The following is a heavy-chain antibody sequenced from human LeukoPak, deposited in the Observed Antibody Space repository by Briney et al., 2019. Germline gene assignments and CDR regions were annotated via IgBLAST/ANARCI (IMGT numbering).Heavy chain of an antibody. Sequence: PGGSLRLSCAASGFTLSTSWMTWVRQAPGKGLEWVADINQIETEKYYVDSVKGRFTISRDNAKNSLFLHMNSLRAEDTAVYYCASKSCGYSSCPYYYYMDVWGKGTTVTVSS. CDR2: INQIETEK. J-gene: IGHJ6*03. CDR1: GFTLSTSW. V-gene: IGHV3-7*01. D-gene: IGHD6-6*01. CDR3: ASKSCGYSSCPYYYYMDV.